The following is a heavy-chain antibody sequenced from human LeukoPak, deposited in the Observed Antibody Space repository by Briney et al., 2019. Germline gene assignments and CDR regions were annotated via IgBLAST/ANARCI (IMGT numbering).Heavy chain of an antibody. CDR2: INAGNGNT. D-gene: IGHD6-19*01. CDR1: GYTFTSYA. CDR3: AVKSPGIAVAGPSRDYYYGMDV. Sequence: ASVKVSCKASGYTFTSYAMHWVRQAPGQRLEWMGWINAGNGNTKYSQKFQGRVTITRDTSASTAYMELSSLRSEDTAVYYCAVKSPGIAVAGPSRDYYYGMDVWGQGTTVTVSS. J-gene: IGHJ6*02. V-gene: IGHV1-3*01.